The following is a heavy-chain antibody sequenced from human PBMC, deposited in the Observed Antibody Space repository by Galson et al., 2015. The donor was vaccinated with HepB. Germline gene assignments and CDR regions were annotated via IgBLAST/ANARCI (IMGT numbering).Heavy chain of an antibody. Sequence: SLRLSCAASGFTFSTYGMHWVRQAPGKGLEWVAFIWYDGSNKYYADSVKGRFTISRDSSKNTLYLQMNSLRDEDTAVYYCARDGSGATHYFDYWGQGTLVTVSS. CDR1: GFTFSTYG. CDR2: IWYDGSNK. D-gene: IGHD1-26*01. J-gene: IGHJ4*02. CDR3: ARDGSGATHYFDY. V-gene: IGHV3-33*01.